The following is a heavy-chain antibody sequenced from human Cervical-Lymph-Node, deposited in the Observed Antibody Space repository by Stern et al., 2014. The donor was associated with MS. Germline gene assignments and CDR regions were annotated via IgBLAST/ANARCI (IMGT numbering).Heavy chain of an antibody. J-gene: IGHJ4*02. CDR1: GYSFTIYY. CDR2: IYPYASDT. Sequence: EDQLVESGAEVKKPGESLKISCKLSGYSFTIYYIAWVRQMPGKGLAWMGVIYPYASDTTYSPSFQGQVTISADKSITTAYLQWSSLRASDTAMYYCARHVQGFDYWGQGTLVTVSS. V-gene: IGHV5-51*01. CDR3: ARHVQGFDY.